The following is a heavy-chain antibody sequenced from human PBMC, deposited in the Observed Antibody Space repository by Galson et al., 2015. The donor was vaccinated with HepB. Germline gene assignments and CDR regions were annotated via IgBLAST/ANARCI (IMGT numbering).Heavy chain of an antibody. V-gene: IGHV3-21*01. CDR1: GFSFGVNS. CDR3: ARARGQWLDDDAFDI. D-gene: IGHD6-19*01. Sequence: RLSCAASGFSFGVNSMNGVRQAPGKGLEWVSSISRTRRYKYYAHSVKGRFTISRQYTNNSLFLQMHSLRAEDTAVYYCARARGQWLDDDAFDIWGQGTKVTVSS. J-gene: IGHJ3*02. CDR2: ISRTRRYK.